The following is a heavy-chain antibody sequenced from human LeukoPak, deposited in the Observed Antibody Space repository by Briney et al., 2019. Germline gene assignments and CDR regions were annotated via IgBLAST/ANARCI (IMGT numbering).Heavy chain of an antibody. CDR2: IYYSGST. CDR1: GGSISSSNYY. V-gene: IGHV4-39*07. Sequence: SETLSLTCTVSGGSISSSNYYWGWIRQPPGKGLEWIGSIYYSGSTYYNPSLKSRVTISVDTSKNQFSLKLSSVTAADTAVYYCARGERRKKFFDYWGQGTLVTVSS. CDR3: ARGERRKKFFDY. D-gene: IGHD1-1*01. J-gene: IGHJ4*02.